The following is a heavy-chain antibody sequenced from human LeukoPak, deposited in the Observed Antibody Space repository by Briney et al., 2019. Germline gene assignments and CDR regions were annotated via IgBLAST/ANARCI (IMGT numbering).Heavy chain of an antibody. J-gene: IGHJ4*02. V-gene: IGHV3-21*01. CDR3: AREGGDSYGPNPLDY. Sequence: PGGSLRLSCAASGFTFSSYSMNWVHQAPGKGLEWVSSISSSSSYIHYADSVKGRFTISRDNAKNSLYLQMNSLRAEDTAVYYCAREGGDSYGPNPLDYWGQGTLVTVSS. CDR2: ISSSSSYI. D-gene: IGHD5-18*01. CDR1: GFTFSSYS.